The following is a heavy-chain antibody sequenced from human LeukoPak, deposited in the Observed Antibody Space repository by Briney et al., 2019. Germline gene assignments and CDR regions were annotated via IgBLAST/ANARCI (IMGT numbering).Heavy chain of an antibody. Sequence: GASVKVSCKVSGYTLTELSMHWVRQAPGKGLEWMGGFDPEDGETNYAQKFQGRVTMTEDTSTDTAYMELSSLRSEDTAVYYCATFSGYDYVWGSYRPIALDYWGQGTLVTVSS. CDR1: GYTLTELS. CDR3: ATFSGYDYVWGSYRPIALDY. D-gene: IGHD3-16*02. J-gene: IGHJ4*02. V-gene: IGHV1-24*01. CDR2: FDPEDGET.